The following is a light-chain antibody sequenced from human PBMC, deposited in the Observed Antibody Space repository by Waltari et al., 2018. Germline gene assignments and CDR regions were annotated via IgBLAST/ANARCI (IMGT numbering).Light chain of an antibody. V-gene: IGKV4-1*01. CDR3: QQFYTTPMT. Sequence: DIVITKSPDSLAVSLGESATIHCKSSQSVLYRDNNKNYVAWYQQKPGQPPKLLVDCASTRESGVPDRFSAGGSGTDFTLTIRSLQAEDVAVYYCQQFYTTPMTFGQGTRLEIK. J-gene: IGKJ5*01. CDR2: CAS. CDR1: QSVLYRDNNKNY.